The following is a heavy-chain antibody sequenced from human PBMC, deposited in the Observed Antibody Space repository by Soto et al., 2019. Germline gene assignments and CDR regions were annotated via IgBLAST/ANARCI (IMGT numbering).Heavy chain of an antibody. J-gene: IGHJ5*01. CDR3: AREGGRGYSGYDGFDS. V-gene: IGHV3-21*01. CDR2: ISSNAAYI. D-gene: IGHD5-12*01. CDR1: GFTFSSYT. Sequence: EVHLVESGGGLVKPGGSLRLSCAASGFTFSSYTINWVRQAPGKGLEWVSSISSNAAYIYYADSVRGRFTISRDNARNSLYLQMNSLRAEDTVLYYCAREGGRGYSGYDGFDSWGQGTRVTGSS.